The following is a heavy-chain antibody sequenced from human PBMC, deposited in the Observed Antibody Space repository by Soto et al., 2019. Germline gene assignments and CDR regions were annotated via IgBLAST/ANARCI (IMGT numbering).Heavy chain of an antibody. J-gene: IGHJ6*03. CDR1: GFTFSSYA. Sequence: GGSLRLSCAASGFTFSSYAMSWVRQAPGKGLEWVSAISGSGGSTYYADSVKGRFTISRDNSKNTLYLQMNSLRAEDTAVYYCAKDGAQYYYGSGARRGYYYYYMDVWGKGTTVTVSS. V-gene: IGHV3-23*01. D-gene: IGHD3-10*01. CDR2: ISGSGGST. CDR3: AKDGAQYYYGSGARRGYYYYYMDV.